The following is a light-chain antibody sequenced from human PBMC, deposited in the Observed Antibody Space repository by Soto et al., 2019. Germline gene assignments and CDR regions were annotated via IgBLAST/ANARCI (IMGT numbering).Light chain of an antibody. J-gene: IGKJ1*01. Sequence: VWPKSTGTLSLSPGERATLSCRASQSVSNNYLAWYQQKPGQAPRLLIYGASNRATGIPDRFSGSGSGTDFTLTISRLEPEYFAVYYCQQYGSSGTFGQGTKVDIK. CDR3: QQYGSSGT. V-gene: IGKV3-20*01. CDR1: QSVSNNY. CDR2: GAS.